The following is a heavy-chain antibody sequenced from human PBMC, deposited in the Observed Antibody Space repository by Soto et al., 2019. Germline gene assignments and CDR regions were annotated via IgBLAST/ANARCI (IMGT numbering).Heavy chain of an antibody. J-gene: IGHJ6*02. CDR3: ARPVYCSGGSCYDYYYGMDV. CDR1: GGTFSSYA. CDR2: IIPIFGTA. V-gene: IGHV1-69*01. Sequence: QVQLVQSGAEVKKPGSSVKVSCKASGGTFSSYAISWVRQAPGQGLEWMGGIIPIFGTANYAQKFQGRVTITADESTSTAYMELSSLRSDDTAVYYCARPVYCSGGSCYDYYYGMDVWGQGTTVTVSS. D-gene: IGHD2-15*01.